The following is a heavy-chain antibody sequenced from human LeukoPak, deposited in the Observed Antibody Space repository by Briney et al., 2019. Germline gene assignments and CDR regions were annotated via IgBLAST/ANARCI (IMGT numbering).Heavy chain of an antibody. V-gene: IGHV4-59*01. J-gene: IGHJ4*02. Sequence: PSETLSLTCTVSGGSISSYYWSWIRQPPGKGLEWIGYIYYSGSTNYNPSLKSRVTISVDTSKNQFSLKLSSVTAADTAVYYCARGRYDFWSGYYTDNGGYYFDYWGQGTLVTVSS. CDR2: IYYSGST. D-gene: IGHD3-3*01. CDR3: ARGRYDFWSGYYTDNGGYYFDY. CDR1: GGSISSYY.